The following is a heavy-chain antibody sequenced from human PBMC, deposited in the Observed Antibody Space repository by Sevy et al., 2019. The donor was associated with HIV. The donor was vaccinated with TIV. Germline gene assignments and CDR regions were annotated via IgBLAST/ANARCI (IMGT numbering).Heavy chain of an antibody. CDR2: IYYSGST. V-gene: IGHV4-39*01. Sequence: SETLSLTCTVSGGSISSSSYYWGWIRQPPGKGLEWIGSIYYSGSTYYNPSLKSRVTISVDTSKNQFSLKLSSVTAADTAVYYCAREGGSGSYFRDYYYYYGMDVWGQGTTVTVSS. CDR3: AREGGSGSYFRDYYYYYGMDV. CDR1: GGSISSSSYY. D-gene: IGHD3-10*01. J-gene: IGHJ6*02.